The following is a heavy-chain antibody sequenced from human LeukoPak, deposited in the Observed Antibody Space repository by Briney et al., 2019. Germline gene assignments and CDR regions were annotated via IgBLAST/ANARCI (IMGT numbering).Heavy chain of an antibody. D-gene: IGHD1-26*01. J-gene: IGHJ4*02. CDR2: ITSSSSTI. V-gene: IGHV3-48*01. CDR3: ARGTAYYVNDY. CDR1: GFTFSSYS. Sequence: PGGSLRLSCAASGFTFSSYSMNWVRQAPGKGLEWVSYITSSSSTIQYADSAKGRFTVSRDNAQNSLYLQMNSLRAEDTAVYYCARGTAYYVNDYWGQGALVTVSS.